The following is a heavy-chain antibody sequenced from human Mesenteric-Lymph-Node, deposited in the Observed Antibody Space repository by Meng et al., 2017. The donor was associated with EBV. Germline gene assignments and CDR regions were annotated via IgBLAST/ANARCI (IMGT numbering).Heavy chain of an antibody. CDR3: ARGLSAAAGTV. V-gene: IGHV7-4-1*02. J-gene: IGHJ4*02. D-gene: IGHD6-13*01. CDR1: GYTFTNYA. Sequence: QVQLVQSGSELKEPGAPGKASCKASGYTFTNYAMHWVRQAPGQGLEWMGWIDTNTGNPTFAQGFTGRFVFSLDTSVSTAYLQISSLKAEDAAVYYCARGLSAAAGTVWGQGTLVTVSS. CDR2: IDTNTGNP.